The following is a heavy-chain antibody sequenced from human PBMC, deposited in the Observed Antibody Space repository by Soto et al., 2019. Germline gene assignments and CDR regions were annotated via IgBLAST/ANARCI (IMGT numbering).Heavy chain of an antibody. CDR3: ARAVATVPYYYEGLDV. V-gene: IGHV3-48*02. CDR2: ISGSSSTI. Sequence: GGSLRLSCEVSGFTFSSYSMNWVRQAPGKGLEWVSYISGSSSTIYYADSVKGRFTISRDNAKNSLYLQMNSLRDEDTAVYYCARAVATVPYYYEGLDVWGQGTTVTVSS. D-gene: IGHD1-26*01. CDR1: GFTFSSYS. J-gene: IGHJ6*02.